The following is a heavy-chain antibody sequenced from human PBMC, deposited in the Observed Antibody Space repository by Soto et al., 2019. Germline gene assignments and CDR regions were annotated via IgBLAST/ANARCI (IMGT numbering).Heavy chain of an antibody. D-gene: IGHD3-3*01. CDR2: IIPIFGTA. V-gene: IGHV1-69*13. CDR1: GGTFSSYA. J-gene: IGHJ6*02. CDR3: ARVNRRITIFGVVIIGPHVWYYYYYGMDV. Sequence: SVKISCKASGGTFSSYAISWVRQAPGQGLEWMGGIIPIFGTANYAQKFQGRVTITADESTSTAYMELSSLRSEDTAVYYCARVNRRITIFGVVIIGPHVWYYYYYGMDVWGQGTTVTVSS.